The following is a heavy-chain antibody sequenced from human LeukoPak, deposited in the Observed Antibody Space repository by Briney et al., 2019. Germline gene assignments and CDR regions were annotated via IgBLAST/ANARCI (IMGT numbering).Heavy chain of an antibody. J-gene: IGHJ4*02. CDR1: GGSFSGYY. CDR3: ARGFDYGGRTVDY. D-gene: IGHD4-23*01. CDR2: INHSRST. Sequence: PSETLSLTCAVDGGSFSGYYWSCIRQPQGKGREWSGDINHSRSTNYNPSLKSRVTISVDASKPQSSLKLSSVTPAATAVYYCARGFDYGGRTVDYWGQGTLVTASS. V-gene: IGHV4-34*01.